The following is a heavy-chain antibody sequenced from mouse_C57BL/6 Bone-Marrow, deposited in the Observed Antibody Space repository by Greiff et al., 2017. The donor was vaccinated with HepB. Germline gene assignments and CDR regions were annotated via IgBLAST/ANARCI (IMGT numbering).Heavy chain of an antibody. CDR1: GFSLTSYG. CDR2: IWSGGST. CDR3: ARRPPGVYYYAMDY. V-gene: IGHV2-2*01. J-gene: IGHJ4*01. D-gene: IGHD4-1*01. Sequence: VMLVESGPGLVQPSQTLSITCTVSGFSLTSYGVHWVRQSPGKGLEWLGVIWSGGSTDYNAAFISRLSISKDNSKSQVFFKMNSLQADDTAIYYCARRPPGVYYYAMDYWGQGTSVTVSS.